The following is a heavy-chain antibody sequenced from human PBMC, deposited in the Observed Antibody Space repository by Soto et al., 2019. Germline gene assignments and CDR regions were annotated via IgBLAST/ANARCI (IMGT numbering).Heavy chain of an antibody. J-gene: IGHJ6*02. Sequence: SETLSLTCTVSGGSISSGGYYWSWIRQHPGKGLEWIGYIYYSGSTYYNPSLKSRVTISVDTSKNQFSLKLSSVTAAATAVYYCARDRLRANYDFWIGPSLGYGMDVWGQGTTVAVSS. V-gene: IGHV4-31*02. CDR2: IYYSGST. D-gene: IGHD3-3*01. CDR1: GGSISSGGYY. CDR3: ARDRLRANYDFWIGPSLGYGMDV.